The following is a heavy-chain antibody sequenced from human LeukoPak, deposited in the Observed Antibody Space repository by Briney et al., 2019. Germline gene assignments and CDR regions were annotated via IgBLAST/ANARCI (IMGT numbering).Heavy chain of an antibody. CDR2: ISAYNGNT. CDR3: ARISMGGQAFDI. V-gene: IGHV1-18*01. CDR1: GYTFTIYG. Sequence: ASVTVSCKASGYTFTIYGISWLRQAPGQGLEWMGWISAYNGNTNYAQKLQGRVTMTTDTSTSTAYMELRSLRSDDTAVYYCARISMGGQAFDIWGQGTMVTVSS. D-gene: IGHD3-10*01. J-gene: IGHJ3*02.